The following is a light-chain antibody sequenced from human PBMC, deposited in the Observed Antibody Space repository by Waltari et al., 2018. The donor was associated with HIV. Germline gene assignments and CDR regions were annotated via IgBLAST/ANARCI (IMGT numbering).Light chain of an antibody. V-gene: IGKV3-15*01. CDR2: GAS. CDR1: QNVDVDY. CDR3: QQYNKWPWT. Sequence: EVVLTQSPGTLSLSPGERVTLSCRASQNVDVDYLAWYRQRPGQAPRLLMYGASTRASGFPVRFSGSGSGTEFTLTISSLQSEDFAVYYCQQYNKWPWTFGQGTKVEIK. J-gene: IGKJ1*01.